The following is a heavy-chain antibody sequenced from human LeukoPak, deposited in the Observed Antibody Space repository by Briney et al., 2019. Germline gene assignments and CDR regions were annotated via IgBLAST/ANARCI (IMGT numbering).Heavy chain of an antibody. Sequence: GGSLRLSCAASGFTFSSHWMHWVRQGPGKGLEWVSRINSDGGRTNYADSVKGGFTISRDRAKNTLYLQMNSLRAEDTAVYYCVCEVGDYYDSSGSFGYWGQGTLVTVSS. CDR3: VCEVGDYYDSSGSFGY. V-gene: IGHV3-74*01. CDR2: INSDGGRT. D-gene: IGHD3-22*01. CDR1: GFTFSSHW. J-gene: IGHJ4*02.